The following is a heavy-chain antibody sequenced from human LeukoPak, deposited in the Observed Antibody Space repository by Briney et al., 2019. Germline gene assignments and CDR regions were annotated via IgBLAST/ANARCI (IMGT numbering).Heavy chain of an antibody. CDR3: AKADYYDFDS. Sequence: GGSLGLSCAASGFTITTYAMSWVRQAPGKGLECVSTISGSGVGAYYADSVKGRFTISRDNSNNTLYLQMNSLRAEDTAVYYCAKADYYDFDSWGQGTLVTVSS. CDR1: GFTITTYA. J-gene: IGHJ4*02. V-gene: IGHV3-23*01. D-gene: IGHD3-10*01. CDR2: ISGSGVGA.